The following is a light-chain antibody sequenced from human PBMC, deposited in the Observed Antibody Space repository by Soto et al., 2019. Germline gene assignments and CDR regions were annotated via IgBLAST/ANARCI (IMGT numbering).Light chain of an antibody. CDR3: QQYGSSPPYT. CDR2: GAS. Sequence: EIVLTQSPGTLSLSPGERATLSCRASQSVSSSYLAWYQQKPGQAPRLLIYGASSRATGIPGRFSGSGSGTGFTLTISRLEPEDVAVYYCQQYGSSPPYTFGQGTKLEIK. V-gene: IGKV3-20*01. CDR1: QSVSSSY. J-gene: IGKJ2*01.